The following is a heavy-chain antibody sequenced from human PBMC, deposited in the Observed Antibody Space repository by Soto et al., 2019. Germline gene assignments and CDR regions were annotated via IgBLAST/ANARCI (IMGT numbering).Heavy chain of an antibody. V-gene: IGHV4-31*03. D-gene: IGHD3-3*01. Sequence: QVQLQESGPGLVTPSQTLSLTCTVSGLSMSSGGYRWNWIRQHPGKALEWIGNIYYSGSPYYNPSIKRRTTRPVDTSTHQFPLKLNSLTAAETAVYYCARASVQSWSGYYILASWGQGSLVTVSS. CDR3: ARASVQSWSGYYILAS. CDR2: IYYSGSP. CDR1: GLSMSSGGYR. J-gene: IGHJ4*02.